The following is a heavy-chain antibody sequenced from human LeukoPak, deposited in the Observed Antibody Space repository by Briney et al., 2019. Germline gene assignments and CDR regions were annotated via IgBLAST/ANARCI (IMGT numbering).Heavy chain of an antibody. V-gene: IGHV7-4-1*02. CDR2: INTNTGNP. CDR1: GYIFSIYA. Sequence: ASVKVSCKASGYIFSIYAMIWVRQAPGQGLEMMGWINTNTGNPTYAQGFTGRFVFSLDTSVSTAYLQISRLKAEDTAVYYCARDYTVALGTTTYFQHWGQGTLVTVSS. J-gene: IGHJ1*01. D-gene: IGHD1-7*01. CDR3: ARDYTVALGTTTYFQH.